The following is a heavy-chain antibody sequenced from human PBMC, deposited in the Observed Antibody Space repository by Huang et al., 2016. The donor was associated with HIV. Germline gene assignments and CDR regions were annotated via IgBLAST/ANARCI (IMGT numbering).Heavy chain of an antibody. Sequence: QVQLQESGPGLVKPSETLSLPCTVSGGSISTHYWSWIRQPPGKGLGWIGSIDYSGSPNYSPSLKSRVTILRDTSKNQFSLRVNSVTAADTAMYYCARDHHDFWRGYRRMYFFDHWGQGTLVTVSS. CDR2: IDYSGSP. CDR1: GGSISTHY. D-gene: IGHD3-3*01. CDR3: ARDHHDFWRGYRRMYFFDH. V-gene: IGHV4-59*11. J-gene: IGHJ4*02.